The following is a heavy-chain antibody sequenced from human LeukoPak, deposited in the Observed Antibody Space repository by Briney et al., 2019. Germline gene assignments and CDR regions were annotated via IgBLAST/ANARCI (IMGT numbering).Heavy chain of an antibody. CDR1: GFTFSACS. CDR2: ISGRGDRT. J-gene: IGHJ4*02. D-gene: IGHD6-25*01. V-gene: IGHV3-23*01. Sequence: GGSLRLSCAASGFTFSACSMNWVRQAPGKGLEWVSAISGRGDRTSYADSVKGRFTISRDNSKNTLFLQMNTLRAEDTAIYYCAKDYYSSVSPYYFDSWGQGTLVTVSS. CDR3: AKDYYSSVSPYYFDS.